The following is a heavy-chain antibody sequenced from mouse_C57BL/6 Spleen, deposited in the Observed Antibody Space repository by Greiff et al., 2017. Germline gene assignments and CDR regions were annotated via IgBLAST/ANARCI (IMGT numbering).Heavy chain of an antibody. D-gene: IGHD1-1*01. V-gene: IGHV3-6*01. Sequence: ESGPGLVKPSQSLSLTCSVTGYSITSGYYWNWIRQFPGNNLEWMGYISYDGSNNYNPSLKNRISITRDTSKNQFFLKLNSVTTEDTATYYCARVGGSSYGYFDYWGQGTTLTVSS. J-gene: IGHJ2*01. CDR1: GYSITSGYY. CDR3: ARVGGSSYGYFDY. CDR2: ISYDGSN.